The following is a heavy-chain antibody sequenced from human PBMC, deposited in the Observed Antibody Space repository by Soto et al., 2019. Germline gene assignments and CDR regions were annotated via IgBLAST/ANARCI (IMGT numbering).Heavy chain of an antibody. CDR1: GVTFSSYG. CDR2: FTRSSSYI. CDR3: ARAVSSSWYYFAY. V-gene: IGHV3-21*01. Sequence: SLRLYCEASGVTFSSYGIIGGRRAPGKELEWVSTFTRSSSYIYYADSVKGRFTISRDNAKNSLYLQMNSLRAEDTAVYYRARAVSSSWYYFAYWGQGTLVTVSS. J-gene: IGHJ4*02. D-gene: IGHD6-13*01.